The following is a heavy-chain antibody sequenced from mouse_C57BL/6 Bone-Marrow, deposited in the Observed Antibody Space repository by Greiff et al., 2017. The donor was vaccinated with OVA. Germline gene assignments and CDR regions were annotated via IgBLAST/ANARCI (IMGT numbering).Heavy chain of an antibody. D-gene: IGHD1-1*01. Sequence: VQLQQPGAELVMPGASVKLSCKASGYTFTSYWMHWVKQRPGQGLEWIGEIDPSDSYTNYNQKFKGKSTLTVDKSSSTAYMQLSSLTSEDSAVYYCAKSSYRYFDVWGTGTTVTVSS. CDR3: AKSSYRYFDV. CDR2: IDPSDSYT. CDR1: GYTFTSYW. V-gene: IGHV1-69*01. J-gene: IGHJ1*03.